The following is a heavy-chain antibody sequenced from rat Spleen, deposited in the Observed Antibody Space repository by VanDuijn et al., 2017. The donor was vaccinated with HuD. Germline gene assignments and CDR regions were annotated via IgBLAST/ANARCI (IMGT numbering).Heavy chain of an antibody. Sequence: QVQLKESGPGLVQPSQTLSLTCTVSGFSLTSNSVSWVRPPPGKGLEWMGAIWSGGRTAYNSALKSRLSISRDTYKSQVFLKMNSLQTEDTAIYFCTRVRNYYSSYIYRYYYVMDAWGQGASVTVSS. CDR1: GFSLTSNS. CDR3: TRVRNYYSSYIYRYYYVMDA. V-gene: IGHV2-1*01. D-gene: IGHD1-2*01. J-gene: IGHJ4*01. CDR2: IWSGGRT.